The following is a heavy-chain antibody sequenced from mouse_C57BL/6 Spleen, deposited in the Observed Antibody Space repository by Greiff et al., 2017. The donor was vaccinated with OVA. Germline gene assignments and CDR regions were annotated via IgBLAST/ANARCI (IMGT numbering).Heavy chain of an antibody. CDR2: ISYSGST. CDR3: ARDQDYYGSSWYFDV. J-gene: IGHJ1*03. V-gene: IGHV3-1*01. Sequence: DVMLVESGPGMVKPSQSLSLTCTVTGYSITSGYDWHWIRHFPGNKLEWMGYISYSGSTNYNPSLKSRISITHDTSKNHFFLKLNSVTTEDTATYYCARDQDYYGSSWYFDVWGTGTTVTVSS. D-gene: IGHD1-1*01. CDR1: GYSITSGYD.